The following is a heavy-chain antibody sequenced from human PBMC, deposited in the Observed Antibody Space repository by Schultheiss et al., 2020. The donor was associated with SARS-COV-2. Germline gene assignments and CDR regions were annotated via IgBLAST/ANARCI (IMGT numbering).Heavy chain of an antibody. V-gene: IGHV3-23*01. CDR2: ISGSGGST. CDR3: AKDLVRQSTTGTTSGNY. Sequence: GGSLRLSCAASAFTFSSYSMNWVRQAPGKGLEWVSAISGSGGSTYYADSVKGRFTISRDNSKNTLYLQMNSLRAEDTAVYYCAKDLVRQSTTGTTSGNYWGQGTLVTVSS. D-gene: IGHD1-1*01. J-gene: IGHJ4*02. CDR1: AFTFSSYS.